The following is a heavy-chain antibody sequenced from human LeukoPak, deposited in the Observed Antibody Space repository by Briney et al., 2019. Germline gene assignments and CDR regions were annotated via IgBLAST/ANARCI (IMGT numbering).Heavy chain of an antibody. CDR2: IYYSGST. V-gene: IGHV4-39*01. J-gene: IGHJ5*02. CDR3: ARHPIPPIQLWSRRIGRRDEFDP. CDR1: GGSISSSSYY. D-gene: IGHD5-18*01. Sequence: SETLSLTCTVSGGSISSSSYYWGWIRQPPGKGLEWIGSIYYSGSTYYNPSLKSRVTISVDTSKNQFSLKLSSVTAADTAVYYCARHPIPPIQLWSRRIGRRDEFDPWGQGTLVTVSS.